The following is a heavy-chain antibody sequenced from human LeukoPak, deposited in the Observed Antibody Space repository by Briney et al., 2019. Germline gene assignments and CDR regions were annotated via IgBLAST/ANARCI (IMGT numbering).Heavy chain of an antibody. D-gene: IGHD6-19*01. J-gene: IGHJ4*02. CDR3: ARHRPGYSGGPYYFDS. Sequence: GESLKISCEGSLYSFTNYWIAWVRQMPGKGLEWMGIIYPSDSDTIYSPSFQGQVTISADRSIDTAYLQWSSLKASDTAIYYCARHRPGYSGGPYYFDSWGQGTLVTVSS. CDR1: LYSFTNYW. CDR2: IYPSDSDT. V-gene: IGHV5-51*01.